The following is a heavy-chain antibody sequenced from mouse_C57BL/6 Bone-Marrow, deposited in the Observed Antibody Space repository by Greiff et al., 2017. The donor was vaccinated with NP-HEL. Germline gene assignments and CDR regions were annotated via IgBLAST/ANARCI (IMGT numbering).Heavy chain of an antibody. V-gene: IGHV1-82*01. CDR1: GYAFSSSW. Sequence: VQLQQSGPELVKPGASVKISCKASGYAFSSSWLNWVKQRPGKGLEWIGRIYPGDGDTNYNGKFKGKATLTADKSSSTAYMQLSSLTSEDSAVYVCARRVYYGSRYWYFDVWGTGTTVTVSS. CDR3: ARRVYYGSRYWYFDV. CDR2: IYPGDGDT. J-gene: IGHJ1*03. D-gene: IGHD1-1*01.